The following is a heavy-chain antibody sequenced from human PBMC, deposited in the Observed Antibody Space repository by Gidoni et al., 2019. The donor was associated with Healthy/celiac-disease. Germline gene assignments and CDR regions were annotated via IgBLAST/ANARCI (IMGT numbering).Heavy chain of an antibody. CDR3: ARETRDYYGSGSYYHNWFDP. CDR1: GGSISSGGYY. Sequence: QVQLQESGPGLVKPSQTLSLTCTVSGGSISSGGYYWSWIRQHPGKGLEWIGYIYYSGSTYYNPSLKSRVTISVDTSKNQFSLKLSSVTAADTAVYYYARETRDYYGSGSYYHNWFDPWGQGTLVTVSS. D-gene: IGHD3-10*01. J-gene: IGHJ5*02. CDR2: IYYSGST. V-gene: IGHV4-31*03.